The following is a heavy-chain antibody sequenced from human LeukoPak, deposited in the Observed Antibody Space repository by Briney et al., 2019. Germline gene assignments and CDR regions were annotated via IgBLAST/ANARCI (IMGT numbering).Heavy chain of an antibody. V-gene: IGHV4-34*01. Sequence: PSETLSLTCAVYGGSFSGYYWSWIRQPPGKGLEWIGEINHSGSTNYNPSLKSRVTISVDTSKNQFSLKLSSVTAADTAVYYCARSHDSSGYYPGDYFDYWGQGTLVTVSS. CDR3: ARSHDSSGYYPGDYFDY. CDR2: INHSGST. D-gene: IGHD3-22*01. J-gene: IGHJ4*02. CDR1: GGSFSGYY.